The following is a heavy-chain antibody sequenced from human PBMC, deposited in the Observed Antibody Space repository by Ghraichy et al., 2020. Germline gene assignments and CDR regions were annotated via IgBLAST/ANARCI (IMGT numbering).Heavy chain of an antibody. CDR1: GFTFTNYA. D-gene: IGHD5-24*01. CDR2: ISAIGGDT. V-gene: IGHV3-23*01. J-gene: IGHJ6*02. CDR3: AKHGGSYYYNNAMDV. Sequence: GGSLRLSCVPSGFTFTNYAMSWARQAPGKGLEWVSGISAIGGDTYYADSVKGRFTISRDNDNNTLFLQMHSLIAEDTAVYYCAKHGGSYYYNNAMDVWGQGTTVIVSS.